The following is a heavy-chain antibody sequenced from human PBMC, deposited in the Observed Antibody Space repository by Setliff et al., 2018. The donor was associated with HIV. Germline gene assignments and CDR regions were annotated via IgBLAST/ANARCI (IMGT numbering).Heavy chain of an antibody. V-gene: IGHV3-48*01. Sequence: PGGSLRLSCAASGFTFSNYRMNWVRQAPGKGLEWVSYISSSSATIYYADSVKGRFTISRDNAKNTLYLQMHSLTPEDTAVYYCARYSSTWHTFDYWGQGTRVTVSS. CDR2: ISSSSATI. CDR1: GFTFSNYR. J-gene: IGHJ4*02. D-gene: IGHD6-13*01. CDR3: ARYSSTWHTFDY.